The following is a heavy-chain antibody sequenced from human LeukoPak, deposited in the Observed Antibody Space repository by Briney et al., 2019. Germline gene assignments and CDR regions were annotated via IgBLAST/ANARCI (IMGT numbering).Heavy chain of an antibody. Sequence: ASVKVSCKASGYTFTSYGISWVRQAPGQGLEWMGWISAYNGNTNYAQKLQGRVTMTTDTSTSTAYMELRSLRSDDTAVYYCAREKQDYYYYYMDVWGKGTTVTVSS. J-gene: IGHJ6*03. CDR3: AREKQDYYYYYMDV. CDR1: GYTFTSYG. V-gene: IGHV1-18*01. CDR2: ISAYNGNT.